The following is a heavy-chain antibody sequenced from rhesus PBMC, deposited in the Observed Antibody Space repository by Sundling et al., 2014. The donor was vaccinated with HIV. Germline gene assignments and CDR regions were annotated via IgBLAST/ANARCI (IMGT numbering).Heavy chain of an antibody. Sequence: QVQLQESGPGLVKPSETLSLTCTVSGGSISDNSYWNWIRQPPGKGLEWIGYFGGSSGSTYYNPSLKSRVTISTDTSKNQFSLKLRSVTAADTAVYYCAIQYKYGLDSWGQGVVVTVSS. J-gene: IGHJ6*01. CDR1: GGSISDNSY. V-gene: IGHV4-165*01. CDR2: FGGSSGST. CDR3: AIQYKYGLDS. D-gene: IGHD3-3*01.